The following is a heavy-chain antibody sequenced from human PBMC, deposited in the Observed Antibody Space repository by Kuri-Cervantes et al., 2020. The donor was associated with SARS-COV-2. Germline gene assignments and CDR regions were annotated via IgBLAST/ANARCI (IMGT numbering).Heavy chain of an antibody. CDR3: ARATLTMNFDY. V-gene: IGHV4-30-2*01. CDR1: GGSISNGGYS. Sequence: SETLSLTCAVSGGSISNGGYSWIWIRQPPGKGLEYIGYIFHSGTAYYNPSLKSRVAMSADRSKNQFPLNLWSVTAADTAVYYCARATLTMNFDYWGPGALVTVSS. J-gene: IGHJ4*02. CDR2: IFHSGTA. D-gene: IGHD3-3*01.